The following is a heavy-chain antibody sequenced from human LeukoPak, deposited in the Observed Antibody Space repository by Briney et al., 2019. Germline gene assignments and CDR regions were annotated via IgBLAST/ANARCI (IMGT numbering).Heavy chain of an antibody. Sequence: SVKVSCKASGYTFTSYGISWVRQAPGQGLEWMGRIIPILGIANYAQKFQGRVTITADKSTSTAYMELSSLRSEDTAVYYCARDRGGYYYDSRGAWGQGTLVTVSS. CDR3: ARDRGGYYYDSRGA. V-gene: IGHV1-69*04. D-gene: IGHD3-22*01. J-gene: IGHJ4*02. CDR2: IIPILGIA. CDR1: GYTFTSYG.